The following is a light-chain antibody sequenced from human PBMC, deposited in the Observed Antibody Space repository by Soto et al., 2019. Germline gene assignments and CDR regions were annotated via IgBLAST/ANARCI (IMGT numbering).Light chain of an antibody. CDR2: GAS. V-gene: IGKV3-20*01. Sequence: EIVLTQSPGTLSLSPGERATLSCRASQNVNYNYLAWYQQKPGQAPRLLIYGASSRATGIPDRFSGSGSGTDFTLTIRRLEPEDFALYYCQQYGSSVFTFGPGTKVEIK. J-gene: IGKJ3*01. CDR1: QNVNYNY. CDR3: QQYGSSVFT.